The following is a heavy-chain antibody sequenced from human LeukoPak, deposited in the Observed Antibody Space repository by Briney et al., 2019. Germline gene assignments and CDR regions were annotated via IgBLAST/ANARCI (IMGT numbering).Heavy chain of an antibody. J-gene: IGHJ4*02. D-gene: IGHD5-18*01. V-gene: IGHV3-48*03. CDR1: GFTFSSYE. CDR2: ISSSGSTI. Sequence: PGGSLRLSCAASGFTFSSYEMNWVRQAPGKGLEWVSHISSSGSTIYYADSVKGRFTISRDNAKNSLYLQMNSLRAEDTAVYYCARDRGDTAYFDYWGQGTLVTVSS. CDR3: ARDRGDTAYFDY.